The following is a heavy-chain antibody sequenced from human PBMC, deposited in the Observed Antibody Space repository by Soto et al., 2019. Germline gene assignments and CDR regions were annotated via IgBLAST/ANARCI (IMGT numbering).Heavy chain of an antibody. V-gene: IGHV4-30-4*01. CDR3: ASRSGGYTSSKFDF. D-gene: IGHD5-18*01. Sequence: SETLSLTCTVSGGSISSGDYYWSWLRQPPGKGLEWIGYIYYSGDTYYNPSLKSRLTISLDTSKNQFSLRLSSVTAADTAVYYCASRSGGYTSSKFDFWGQGTLVTVSS. CDR2: IYYSGDT. J-gene: IGHJ4*02. CDR1: GGSISSGDYY.